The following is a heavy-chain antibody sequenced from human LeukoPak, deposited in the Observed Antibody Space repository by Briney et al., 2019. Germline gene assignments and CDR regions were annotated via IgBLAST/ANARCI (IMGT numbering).Heavy chain of an antibody. J-gene: IGHJ1*01. CDR2: IYYSGST. CDR3: AGLYSGSYYQYFQH. V-gene: IGHV4-39*01. Sequence: AETLSLTCTVSGGSISSSSYYWGWIRQPPGKGLEWIGSIYYSGSTYYNPSLKGRVTIPVDTSKNQFSLKLSSVTAADTAVYYCAGLYSGSYYQYFQHWGQGTLVTVSS. D-gene: IGHD1-26*01. CDR1: GGSISSSSYY.